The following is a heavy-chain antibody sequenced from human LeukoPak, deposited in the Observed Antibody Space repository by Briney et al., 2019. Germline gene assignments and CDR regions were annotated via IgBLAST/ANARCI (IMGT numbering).Heavy chain of an antibody. Sequence: ASVKVSCKASGYTFTSYDINWVRQATGQGLERTGWMNPNSGNTGYAQKFQGRVTMTRNTSISTAYMELSSLRSEDTAVYYCARSLGYCSGGSCYSGVYWGQGTLVTVSS. D-gene: IGHD2-15*01. J-gene: IGHJ4*02. CDR3: ARSLGYCSGGSCYSGVY. CDR2: MNPNSGNT. V-gene: IGHV1-8*01. CDR1: GYTFTSYD.